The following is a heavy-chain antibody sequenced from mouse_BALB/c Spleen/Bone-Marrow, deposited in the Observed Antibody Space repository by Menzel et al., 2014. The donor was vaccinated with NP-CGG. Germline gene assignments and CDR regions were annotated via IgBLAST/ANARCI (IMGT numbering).Heavy chain of an antibody. CDR1: GYTFSSYW. Sequence: QVQLQQSGAELMKPGASVKISCKATGYTFSSYWIEWVKQRPGHGLEWIGEILPGSGSTNYNEKFKGKATFTADTSSNTAYMQLCSLTSEDSAVYYCAREFAYWGQGTLVTVSA. J-gene: IGHJ3*01. CDR3: AREFAY. V-gene: IGHV1-9*01. CDR2: ILPGSGST.